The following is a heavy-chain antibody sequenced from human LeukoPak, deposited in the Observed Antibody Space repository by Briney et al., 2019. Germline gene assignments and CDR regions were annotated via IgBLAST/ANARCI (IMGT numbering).Heavy chain of an antibody. Sequence: PGGSLRLSCAASGFTFTTYSMTWVRQAPGKGLEWVSIISSGSSAIFSADALEGRFTISRDDAKNLLYLDMNSLRAEDTAVYYCARRHGGNSVHYYYYYYMDVWGKGTTVTISS. D-gene: IGHD4-23*01. CDR2: ISSGSSAI. CDR3: ARRHGGNSVHYYYYYYMDV. J-gene: IGHJ6*03. CDR1: GFTFTTYS. V-gene: IGHV3-21*01.